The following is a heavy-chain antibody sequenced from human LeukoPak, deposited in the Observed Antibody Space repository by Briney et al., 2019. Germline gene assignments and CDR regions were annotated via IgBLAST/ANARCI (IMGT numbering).Heavy chain of an antibody. Sequence: PGGSLRLSCTASGFTFRTYAMHWVRQTPGKGLEWVATISFDGNNKYYADSVKGRFTISRDNAKNSLYLQMNSLRDEDTAVYYCARYGYCSGGTCYPSWFDPWGQGTLVTVSS. V-gene: IGHV3-30-3*01. CDR2: ISFDGNNK. D-gene: IGHD2-15*01. CDR3: ARYGYCSGGTCYPSWFDP. CDR1: GFTFRTYA. J-gene: IGHJ5*02.